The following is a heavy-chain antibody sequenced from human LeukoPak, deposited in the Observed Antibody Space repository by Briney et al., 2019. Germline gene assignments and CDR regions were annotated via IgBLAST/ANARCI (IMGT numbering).Heavy chain of an antibody. CDR1: GGTFSSYA. Sequence: ASVKVSCKASGGTFSSYAISWVRQAPGQGLEWMGRIIPIFGTANYAQKFQGRVTITADESTSTAYMELISLRSEDTAVYYCAIAARPGWYYYYYYMDVWGKGTTVTVSS. D-gene: IGHD6-6*01. CDR3: AIAARPGWYYYYYYMDV. J-gene: IGHJ6*03. CDR2: IIPIFGTA. V-gene: IGHV1-69*13.